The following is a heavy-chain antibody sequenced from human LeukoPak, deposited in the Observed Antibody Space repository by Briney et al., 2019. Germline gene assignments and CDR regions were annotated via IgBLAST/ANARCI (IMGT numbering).Heavy chain of an antibody. Sequence: GGSLRLSCAASGFTFSSYAMSWVRRAPGRGLEWVSTISDTGDGTYYADSVKGRFAISRDDSKNTLYLQMTSLRAEDTAVYYCAKGLSSAIYYRVFFDHWGQGTLVTVSS. V-gene: IGHV3-23*01. CDR1: GFTFSSYA. D-gene: IGHD1-26*01. J-gene: IGHJ4*02. CDR3: AKGLSSAIYYRVFFDH. CDR2: ISDTGDGT.